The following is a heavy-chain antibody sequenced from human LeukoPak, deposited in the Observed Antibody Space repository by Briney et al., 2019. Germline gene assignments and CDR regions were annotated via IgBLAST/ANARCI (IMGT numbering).Heavy chain of an antibody. CDR3: ARGLLSTFYYVSGPYYNLPDFDY. CDR1: GYTFISYY. CDR2: INPNSGDT. D-gene: IGHD3-10*01. J-gene: IGHJ4*02. Sequence: ASVKVSCKASGYTFISYYTHWVRQAPGQGLEWMGCINPNSGDTDYAQKFQGRVTMTRDTSISTAYMELTRLRSDDTAVYYCARGLLSTFYYVSGPYYNLPDFDYWGQGTLITVSS. V-gene: IGHV1-2*02.